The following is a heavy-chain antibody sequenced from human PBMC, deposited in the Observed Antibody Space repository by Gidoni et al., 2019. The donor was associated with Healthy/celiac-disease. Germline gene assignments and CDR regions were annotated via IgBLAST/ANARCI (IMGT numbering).Heavy chain of an antibody. CDR2: IIPSFGTA. D-gene: IGHD3-22*01. Sequence: QVQLVQSGAAVKKPGSSVKVSCKASGGTFSSYAISWVRQAPGQVLEWMGGIIPSFGTANYAQKFQGRVTITADESTSTAYMELSSLRSEDTAVYYCARDRWEYYYDSSGYYYFDYWGQGTLVTVSS. CDR1: GGTFSSYA. CDR3: ARDRWEYYYDSSGYYYFDY. J-gene: IGHJ4*02. V-gene: IGHV1-69*01.